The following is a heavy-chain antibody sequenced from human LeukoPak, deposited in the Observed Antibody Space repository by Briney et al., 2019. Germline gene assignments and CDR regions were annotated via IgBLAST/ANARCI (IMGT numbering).Heavy chain of an antibody. J-gene: IGHJ4*02. CDR3: AREVIEGVVPAAILDY. V-gene: IGHV1-46*01. CDR2: INPSGGST. D-gene: IGHD2-2*02. Sequence: ASVKVSCEASGYTFTSYYMHWVRQAPGQGLEWMGIINPSGGSTSYAQKFQGRVTMTRDMSTSTVYMELSSLRSEDTAVYYCAREVIEGVVPAAILDYWGQGTLVTVSS. CDR1: GYTFTSYY.